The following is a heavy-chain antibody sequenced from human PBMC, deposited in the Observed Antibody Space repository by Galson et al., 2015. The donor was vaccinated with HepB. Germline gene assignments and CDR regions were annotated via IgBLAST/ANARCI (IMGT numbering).Heavy chain of an antibody. CDR3: AKVRSHIVRGVISP. D-gene: IGHD3-10*01. V-gene: IGHV3-23*01. J-gene: IGHJ5*02. CDR1: GFTFSSYA. Sequence: SLRLSCAASGFTFSSYAMSWVRQAPGKGLEWVSGLSGSGGDTYCADSVKGRFTISRDNSKNTLYLQMDRLRAEDTAVYYCAKVRSHIVRGVISPWGQGTLVTVSS. CDR2: LSGSGGDT.